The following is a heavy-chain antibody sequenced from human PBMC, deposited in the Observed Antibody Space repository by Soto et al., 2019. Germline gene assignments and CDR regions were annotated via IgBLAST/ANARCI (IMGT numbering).Heavy chain of an antibody. CDR2: INHSGST. CDR1: GGSFSGYY. CDR3: ARGPRGGSGSYYTRPYYYYGMDV. V-gene: IGHV4-34*01. J-gene: IGHJ6*04. D-gene: IGHD3-10*01. Sequence: SETLSLTCAVYGGSFSGYYWSWIRQPPGKGLEWIGEINHSGSTNYNPSLKSRVTISVDTSKNQFSLKLSSVTAADTAVYYCARGPRGGSGSYYTRPYYYYGMDVWGKGTTVTVSS.